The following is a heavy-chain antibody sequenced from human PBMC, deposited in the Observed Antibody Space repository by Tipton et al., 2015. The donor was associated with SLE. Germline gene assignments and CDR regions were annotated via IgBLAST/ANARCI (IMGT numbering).Heavy chain of an antibody. D-gene: IGHD2-2*01. CDR2: ISGSGGST. V-gene: IGHV3-23*01. CDR1: GFTFSSYA. J-gene: IGHJ6*02. Sequence: SLRLSCAASGFTFSSYAMSWVRQAPGKGLEWVSAISGSGGSTYYADSVKGRFTISRDNSKNTLYLQMNSLRAEDTAVYYCAKGGGRHQLLMYGGMDVWGQGTTVTVSS. CDR3: AKGGGRHQLLMYGGMDV.